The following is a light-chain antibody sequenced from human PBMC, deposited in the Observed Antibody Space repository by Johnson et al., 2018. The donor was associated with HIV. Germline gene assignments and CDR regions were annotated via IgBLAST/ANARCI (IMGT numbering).Light chain of an antibody. CDR2: ENT. J-gene: IGLJ1*01. Sequence: QSVLTQPPSVSAAPGQKVTISCSGSSSNIGNNYVSWYQQLPGTAPTLLIYENTKRPSGIPDRFSGSKSGTSATLGITGLKTGDEADYYCGTWDTSLSAGGVFGSGTKVTVL. CDR1: SSNIGNNY. V-gene: IGLV1-51*02. CDR3: GTWDTSLSAGGV.